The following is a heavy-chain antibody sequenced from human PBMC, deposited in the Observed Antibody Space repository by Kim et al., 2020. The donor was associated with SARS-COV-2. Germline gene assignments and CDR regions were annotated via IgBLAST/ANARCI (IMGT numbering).Heavy chain of an antibody. CDR3: ARIPLLVRGVLTAYNWFDP. CDR2: IHHSGTPT. J-gene: IGHJ5*02. D-gene: IGHD3-10*01. Sequence: SETLSLTCAVYGESLNGYYWTWIRQPPGKGLEWVGEIHHSGTPTNYNPSLKSRVTISIDTSKNQFSLKLTSVTAADTAIYYCARIPLLVRGVLTAYNWFDPWGQGTLVTVSS. CDR1: GESLNGYY. V-gene: IGHV4-34*01.